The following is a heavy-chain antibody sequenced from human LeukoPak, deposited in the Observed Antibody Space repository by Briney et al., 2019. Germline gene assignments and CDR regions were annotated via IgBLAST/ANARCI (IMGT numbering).Heavy chain of an antibody. Sequence: SETLSLTCTVSGGCISGYFWSWLRQPPGKGLEWIGYIYSSRSASYNPSLKSRVTISVDTSKNQFSLRLSSVTAADTAVYYCARVPTVTTYYLDYWGQGTLVTVSS. CDR3: ARVPTVTTYYLDY. CDR1: GGCISGYF. J-gene: IGHJ4*02. V-gene: IGHV4-59*01. CDR2: IYSSRSA. D-gene: IGHD4-17*01.